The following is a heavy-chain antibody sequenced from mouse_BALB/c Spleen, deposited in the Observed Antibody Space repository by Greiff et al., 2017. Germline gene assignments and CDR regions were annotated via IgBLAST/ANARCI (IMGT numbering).Heavy chain of an antibody. CDR3: TRVNGGYYFDY. CDR2: ISSVCSYT. CDR1: GFTFSSYT. J-gene: IGHJ2*01. V-gene: IGHV5-6-4*01. Sequence: EVKLVESGGGLVKPGGSLKLSCAASGFTFSSYTMSWVRQTPEKKLEWVATISSVCSYTYYPYRVKGRFTISRDNAKNTLYLQMSSLKSEDTAMYYCTRVNGGYYFDYWGQGTTLTVSS.